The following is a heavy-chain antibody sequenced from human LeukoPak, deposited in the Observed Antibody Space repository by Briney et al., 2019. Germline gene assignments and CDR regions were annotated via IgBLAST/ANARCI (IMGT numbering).Heavy chain of an antibody. D-gene: IGHD6-6*01. J-gene: IGHJ4*02. Sequence: PSGTLSLTCTVSGGSLSRSIYYWGWIRHPPGKGLEWIGSIYYSGSTYYNPSLKSRVTISVEKSKNQSSLKLRSVAAADTALYYCARPRREYSSSSSFDYWGQGTLVTVSS. V-gene: IGHV4-39*01. CDR2: IYYSGST. CDR3: ARPRREYSSSSSFDY. CDR1: GGSLSRSIYY.